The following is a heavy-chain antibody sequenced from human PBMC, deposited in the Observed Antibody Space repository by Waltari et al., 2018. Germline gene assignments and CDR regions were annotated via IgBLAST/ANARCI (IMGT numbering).Heavy chain of an antibody. D-gene: IGHD3-22*01. CDR1: GGSISSSY. CDR2: IYYSGST. Sequence: QVQLQESGPGLVKPSETLSLTCTVSGGSISSSYWSWIRQPPGKGLEWIGYIYYSGSTNDNPSLKSRVTRSVDTSKNQFSLKRSSVTAADTAVYYCARGHDSSGYYNWFDPWGQGTLVTVSS. V-gene: IGHV4-59*01. CDR3: ARGHDSSGYYNWFDP. J-gene: IGHJ5*02.